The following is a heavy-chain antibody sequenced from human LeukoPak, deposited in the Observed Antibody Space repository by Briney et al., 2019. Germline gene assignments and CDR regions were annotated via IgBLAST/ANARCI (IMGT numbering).Heavy chain of an antibody. J-gene: IGHJ4*02. CDR2: IYYSGST. CDR3: ARMNYGDYVGTFDY. CDR1: GGSISSGGYY. V-gene: IGHV4-31*03. Sequence: PSETLSLTCTVSGGSISSGGYYWSWIRQHPGKGLEWIGYIYYSGSTYYNPSLKSRVTISVDTSKNQFSLKLSSVTAADTAVYYCARMNYGDYVGTFDYWGQGTLVTVSS. D-gene: IGHD4-17*01.